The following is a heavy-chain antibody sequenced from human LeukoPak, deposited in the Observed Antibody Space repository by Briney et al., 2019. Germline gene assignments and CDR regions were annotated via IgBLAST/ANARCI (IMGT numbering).Heavy chain of an antibody. CDR3: ARRGSRGNYYDFWSGSPWVRNDAFDI. Sequence: GESLKISCKGSGYSFTSYWIGWVRQMPGKGLEWMGIIYPGDSDTRYSPSFQGQVTISADKSISTAYLQWSSLKASDTAMYYCARRGSRGNYYDFWSGSPWVRNDAFDIWGQGTMVTVSS. D-gene: IGHD3-3*01. CDR1: GYSFTSYW. V-gene: IGHV5-51*01. CDR2: IYPGDSDT. J-gene: IGHJ3*02.